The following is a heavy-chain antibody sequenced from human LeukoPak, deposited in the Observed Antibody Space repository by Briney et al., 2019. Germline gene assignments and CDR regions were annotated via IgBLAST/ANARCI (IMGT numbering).Heavy chain of an antibody. CDR1: GFTFSSYS. Sequence: GGSLRLSCAASGFTFSSYSMNWVRQAPGRGLEWVCSISSSSSYIYYADSVKGPFKLSKENAKNSLDLQMNSPRAQDTAGYYCARDVRGQPLLEKDNWGQGTLVTVSS. CDR2: ISSSSSYI. CDR3: ARDVRGQPLLEKDN. V-gene: IGHV3-21*01. D-gene: IGHD2-21*02. J-gene: IGHJ4*02.